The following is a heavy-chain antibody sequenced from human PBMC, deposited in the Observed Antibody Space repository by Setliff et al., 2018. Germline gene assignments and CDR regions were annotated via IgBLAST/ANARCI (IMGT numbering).Heavy chain of an antibody. V-gene: IGHV3-7*01. D-gene: IGHD4-17*01. CDR2: INQDGSEK. CDR1: GFTFSSFW. J-gene: IGHJ4*02. Sequence: GGSLRLSCAASGFTFSSFWMSWVRQAPGKGLEWVANINQDGSEKFYVDSVKGRFTISRDNAKNSLYLQMNNLRAEDTAMYYCARDDFGDYFFSFWGRGTLVTVSS. CDR3: ARDDFGDYFFSF.